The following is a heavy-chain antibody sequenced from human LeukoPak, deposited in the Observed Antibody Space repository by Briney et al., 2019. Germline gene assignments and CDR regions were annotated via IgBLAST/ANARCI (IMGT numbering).Heavy chain of an antibody. J-gene: IGHJ4*02. CDR2: ISAYNGNT. V-gene: IGHV1-18*01. CDR3: ARDADSSGYYYPDFDY. Sequence: GASVKVSCKASGYTFTSYGISWVRQAPGQGLEWMGWISAYNGNTNYAQKLQGRVTMTTDTSTSTAYMELSRLRSDDTAVYYCARDADSSGYYYPDFDYWGQGTLVTVSS. D-gene: IGHD3-22*01. CDR1: GYTFTSYG.